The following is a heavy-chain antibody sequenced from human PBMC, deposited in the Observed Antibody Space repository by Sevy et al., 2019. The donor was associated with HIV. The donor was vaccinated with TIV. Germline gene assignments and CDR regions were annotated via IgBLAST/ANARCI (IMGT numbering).Heavy chain of an antibody. CDR1: GFTFSSYS. CDR2: ISSSSSYI. D-gene: IGHD6-19*01. V-gene: IGHV3-21*01. CDR3: ARDRTVAVAGTSDYYYYYMDV. J-gene: IGHJ6*03. Sequence: GGSLRLSCAASGFTFSSYSMNWVRQAPGKGLEWVSSISSSSSYIYYADSVKGRFTISRDNAKNSLYLQMNSLGAEDTAVYYCARDRTVAVAGTSDYYYYYMDVWGKGTTVTVSS.